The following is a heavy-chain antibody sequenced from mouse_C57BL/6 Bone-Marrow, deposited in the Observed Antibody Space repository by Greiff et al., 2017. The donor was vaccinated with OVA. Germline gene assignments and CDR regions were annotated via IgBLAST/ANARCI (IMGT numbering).Heavy chain of an antibody. CDR1: GYTFTSYW. D-gene: IGHD1-1*01. Sequence: VQLQQSGTVLARPGASVKMSCKTSGYTFTSYWMHWVKQRPGQGLEWIGAIYPGNSDTSYNQKFKGKAKLTAVTSASTAYMELSSLTNEDSAVYYSTEELVCYGSRYLDVWGTGTTVTVSS. CDR3: TEELVCYGSRYLDV. CDR2: IYPGNSDT. V-gene: IGHV1-5*01. J-gene: IGHJ1*03.